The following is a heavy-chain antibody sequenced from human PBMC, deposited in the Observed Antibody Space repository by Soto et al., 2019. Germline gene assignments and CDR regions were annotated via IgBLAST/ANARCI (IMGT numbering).Heavy chain of an antibody. Sequence: GASVKVSCKASGYTFTSYAMHWVRQAPGQRLEWMGWINAGNGNTKYSQKFQGRVTITRDTSASTAYMELSSLRSEDTAVYYCAVLWFGELFGYFDYWGQGTLVTVSS. V-gene: IGHV1-3*01. CDR2: INAGNGNT. J-gene: IGHJ4*02. D-gene: IGHD3-10*01. CDR1: GYTFTSYA. CDR3: AVLWFGELFGYFDY.